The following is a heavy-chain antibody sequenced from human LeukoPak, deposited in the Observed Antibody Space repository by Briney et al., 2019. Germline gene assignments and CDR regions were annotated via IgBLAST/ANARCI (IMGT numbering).Heavy chain of an antibody. D-gene: IGHD4-17*01. CDR3: ARQGDYGDPIDY. V-gene: IGHV4-59*08. Sequence: PSETLSLTCTVSGGSISSYYWSWIRQPPGKGLEWIGYIYYSGSTNYNPSLKSRVTISVDTSKNQFSLKLSSVTAADTAVYYCARQGDYGDPIDYWGQGTLVTVSS. J-gene: IGHJ4*02. CDR2: IYYSGST. CDR1: GGSISSYY.